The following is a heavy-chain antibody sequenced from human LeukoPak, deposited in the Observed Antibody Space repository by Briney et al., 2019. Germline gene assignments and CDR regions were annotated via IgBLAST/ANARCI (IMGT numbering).Heavy chain of an antibody. D-gene: IGHD2-2*03. V-gene: IGHV1-2*02. Sequence: GASVKVSCKASGYTFTGYYMHWVRQAPGQGLEWMGWINPNSGGTNYAQKFQGRVTMTRDTSISTAYMELSRLRSDDTAVYYCARDEFVDIVVVPASPWGQGTLVTVSS. CDR1: GYTFTGYY. J-gene: IGHJ5*02. CDR2: INPNSGGT. CDR3: ARDEFVDIVVVPASP.